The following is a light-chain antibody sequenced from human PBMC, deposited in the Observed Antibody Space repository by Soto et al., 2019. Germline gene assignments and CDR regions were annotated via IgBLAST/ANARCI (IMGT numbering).Light chain of an antibody. CDR3: SSYTSSSTYV. CDR2: DVN. CDR1: SSDIGGYNR. V-gene: IGLV2-14*01. J-gene: IGLJ1*01. Sequence: QSVLTEPASVSGSPGQSITISCTGTSSDIGGYNRVSWYQQYPGKAPKLMIYDVNNRPSGVPNRFSGSKSDNTASLTISGLQAEDEADYYCSSYTSSSTYVFGTGTKLTVL.